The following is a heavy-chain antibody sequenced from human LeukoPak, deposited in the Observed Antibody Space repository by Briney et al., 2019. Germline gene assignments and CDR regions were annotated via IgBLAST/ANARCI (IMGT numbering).Heavy chain of an antibody. D-gene: IGHD6-19*01. J-gene: IGHJ4*02. V-gene: IGHV4-39*01. Sequence: PSETLSLTCTVSGGSISSSSYYWGWIRQPPGKGLEWIGSIYYSGSTYYNPSLKSRVTISVDTSKNQFSLKLSSVTAADTAVYYCARHHRSGWFDYWGQGTLVTVSS. CDR1: GGSISSSSYY. CDR2: IYYSGST. CDR3: ARHHRSGWFDY.